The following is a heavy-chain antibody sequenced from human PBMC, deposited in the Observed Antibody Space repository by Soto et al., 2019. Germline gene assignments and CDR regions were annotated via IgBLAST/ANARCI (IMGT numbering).Heavy chain of an antibody. V-gene: IGHV4-39*01. D-gene: IGHD2-2*01. CDR3: ARHGLDCSSTSCYIVYYYYGMDV. J-gene: IGHJ6*02. Sequence: PSETLSLTCTVTGDSISSSSYYWGWIRQPPGKGLEWIGSIYYSGSTYYNPSLKSRVTISVDTSKNQFSLKLSSVTAADTAVYYCARHGLDCSSTSCYIVYYYYGMDVWGQGTTVTVSS. CDR1: GDSISSSSYY. CDR2: IYYSGST.